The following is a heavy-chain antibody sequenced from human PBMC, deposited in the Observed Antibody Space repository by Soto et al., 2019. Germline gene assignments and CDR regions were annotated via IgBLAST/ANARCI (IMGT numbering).Heavy chain of an antibody. Sequence: QVQLVQSGAEVKEPGDSVRVSCEASGYTFTAYYIHWVRRAPGQGLEWMGWINPKFGDTTYAQDFQGRVSRTRDMSISTVYMELSRLTSDDTAIYYCARNMDYYYGRGSGNGHGVWGQGTTVTV. D-gene: IGHD3-10*02. V-gene: IGHV1-2*02. CDR2: INPKFGDT. CDR3: ARNMDYYYGRGSGNGHGV. J-gene: IGHJ6*02. CDR1: GYTFTAYY.